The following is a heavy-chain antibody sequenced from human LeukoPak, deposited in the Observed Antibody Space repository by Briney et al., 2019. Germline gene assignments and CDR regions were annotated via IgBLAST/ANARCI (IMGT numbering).Heavy chain of an antibody. Sequence: GGSLRLSCAASGFTFSSDAMSWVRQAPGRGLEWVSGISGSGTNTYYADSVKGRFTISRDNSKNTLYVQMNSLRANDTAVYYCAKEVTSTGWPLAYWGQGALVTVSS. J-gene: IGHJ4*02. D-gene: IGHD6-19*01. CDR3: AKEVTSTGWPLAY. V-gene: IGHV3-23*01. CDR1: GFTFSSDA. CDR2: ISGSGTNT.